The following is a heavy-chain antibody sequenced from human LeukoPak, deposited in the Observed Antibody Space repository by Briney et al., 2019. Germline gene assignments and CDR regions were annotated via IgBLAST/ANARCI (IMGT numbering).Heavy chain of an antibody. CDR1: GGTFSSYA. J-gene: IGHJ4*02. D-gene: IGHD4-23*01. CDR3: PRARVVVTGPLDY. CDR2: IIPIFGTA. Sequence: SVKVSCKASGGTFSSYAISWVRQAPGQGLEWMGGIIPIFGTANYAQKFQGRVTITTDESTSTAYMELSSLRAEDTAVYNFPRARVVVTGPLDYWGQGTLVTVCS. V-gene: IGHV1-69*05.